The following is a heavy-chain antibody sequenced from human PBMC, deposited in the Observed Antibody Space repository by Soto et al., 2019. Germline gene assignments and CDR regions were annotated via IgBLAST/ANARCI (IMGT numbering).Heavy chain of an antibody. Sequence: QVQLVESGGGVVQPGRSLRLSCAASGFTFSSYGMQWVRQAPGKGLEWVAVISYDGSNKYYADSVKGRFTISRDNSTNTLYLQMNSLRSEDTAVYYCAKELRDYGDLPGHNWCDPGGQGTLVTVSS. CDR2: ISYDGSNK. V-gene: IGHV3-30*18. CDR1: GFTFSSYG. CDR3: AKELRDYGDLPGHNWCDP. J-gene: IGHJ5*02. D-gene: IGHD4-17*01.